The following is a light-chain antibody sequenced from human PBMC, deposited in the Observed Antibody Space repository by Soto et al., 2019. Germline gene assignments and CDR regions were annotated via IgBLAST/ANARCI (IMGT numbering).Light chain of an antibody. CDR2: EVN. J-gene: IGLJ1*01. CDR1: SSDFGNYNL. V-gene: IGLV2-23*02. Sequence: QSVRTQPASVSGSPGQSITISCTGTSSDFGNYNLVSWYQQHPGKVPKLILFEVNKRPSGVSGRFSGSKSGNTASLTISGLQAEDEADYYCCSFTSSNTHVFGTGTKVTVL. CDR3: CSFTSSNTHV.